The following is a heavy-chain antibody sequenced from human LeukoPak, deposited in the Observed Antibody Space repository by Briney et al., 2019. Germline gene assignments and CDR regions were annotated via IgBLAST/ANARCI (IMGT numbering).Heavy chain of an antibody. CDR3: ARETPMEYYDSSGRSPDY. V-gene: IGHV4-39*07. Sequence: SETLSLTCTVSGGSISSSSYYWGWIRQPPGKGLEWIGSIYYSGSTYYNPSLKSRVTISVDTSKNQFSLKLSSVTAADTAVYYCARETPMEYYDSSGRSPDYWGQGTLVTVSS. CDR2: IYYSGST. J-gene: IGHJ4*02. CDR1: GGSISSSSYY. D-gene: IGHD3-22*01.